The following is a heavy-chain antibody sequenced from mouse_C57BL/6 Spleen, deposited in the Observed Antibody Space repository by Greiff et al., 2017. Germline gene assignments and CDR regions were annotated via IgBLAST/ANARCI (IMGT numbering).Heavy chain of an antibody. J-gene: IGHJ3*01. Sequence: QVQLQQSGPELVKPGASVKISCKASGYAFSSSWMNWVKQRPGKGLEWIGRIYPGDGDTNYNGKFKGKATLTAEKSSSPAYMQLSSLTSEDSAVYFCARYGIIYYGNYELAYWGQGTLVTVSA. D-gene: IGHD2-1*01. V-gene: IGHV1-82*01. CDR2: IYPGDGDT. CDR3: ARYGIIYYGNYELAY. CDR1: GYAFSSSW.